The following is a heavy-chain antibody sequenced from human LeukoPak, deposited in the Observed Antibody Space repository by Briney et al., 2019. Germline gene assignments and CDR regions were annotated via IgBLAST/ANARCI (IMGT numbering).Heavy chain of an antibody. V-gene: IGHV3-30-3*01. D-gene: IGHD4-17*01. CDR1: GFTFSSYA. CDR2: ISYDGSNK. J-gene: IGHJ6*02. Sequence: GGSLRLSCAASGFTFSSYAMHWVRQAPGKGLEWVAVISYDGSNKYYADSVKGRFTISRDNSKNTLYLQMNSLRAEDTAVYYCTRHGVMTTVTTGSEDYYYGMDVWGQGTTVTVSS. CDR3: TRHGVMTTVTTGSEDYYYGMDV.